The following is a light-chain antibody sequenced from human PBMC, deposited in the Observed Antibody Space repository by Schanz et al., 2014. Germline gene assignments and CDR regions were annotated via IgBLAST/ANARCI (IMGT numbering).Light chain of an antibody. CDR1: SSNIGSNY. Sequence: QSVLTQPPSASGTPGQRVTISCSGSSSNIGSNYVYWYQQLPGTAPKLLIYSNNQRPSGVPDRFSGSKSGTSASLTISGLXDEDEADYYCSSYTSSSSVVFGGGTKLTVL. V-gene: IGLV1-47*02. CDR3: SSYTSSSSVV. CDR2: SNN. J-gene: IGLJ2*01.